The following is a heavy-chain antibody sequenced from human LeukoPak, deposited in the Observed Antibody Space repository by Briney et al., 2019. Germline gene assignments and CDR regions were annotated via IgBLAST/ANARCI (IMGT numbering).Heavy chain of an antibody. V-gene: IGHV1-2*02. J-gene: IGHJ6*03. D-gene: IGHD3-10*01. CDR2: INPNSGGT. CDR3: ARDLMVRGPMDV. Sequence: GAAVTVSCKASGYTFTGYYMHWVRQAPGQGLEWMGWINPNSGGTNYAQKFQGRVTMTRDTSINTAYMELSRLRSDDTAVYYCARDLMVRGPMDVWGKGTTVTVSS. CDR1: GYTFTGYY.